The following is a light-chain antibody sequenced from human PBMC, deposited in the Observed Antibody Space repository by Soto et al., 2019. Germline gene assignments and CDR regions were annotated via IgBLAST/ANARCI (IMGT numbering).Light chain of an antibody. CDR2: DAS. Sequence: EIVVTQSPATLPLSRGERATLCCRASQSVSSYLAWYQHKSGQAPRLLIYDASNKATGIPATFSGSGSGTDFTLTIRSLEPEDFAVYYCQQRSNWPPWAFGQGNKVDIK. CDR1: QSVSSY. CDR3: QQRSNWPPWA. J-gene: IGKJ1*01. V-gene: IGKV3-11*01.